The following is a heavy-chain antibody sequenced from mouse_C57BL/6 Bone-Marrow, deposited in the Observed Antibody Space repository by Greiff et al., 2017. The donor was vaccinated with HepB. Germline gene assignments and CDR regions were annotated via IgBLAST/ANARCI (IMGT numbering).Heavy chain of an antibody. J-gene: IGHJ2*01. V-gene: IGHV1-72*01. CDR3: ARAPLDGSSYNYFDY. CDR2: IDPNSGGT. Sequence: VQLQQPGAELVKPGASVKLSCKASGYTFTSYWMHWVKQRPGRGLEWIGRIDPNSGGTKYNEKFKSKATLTVDKPASTAYMQLSSLTSEDSAGYYCARAPLDGSSYNYFDYWGQGTTLTVSS. CDR1: GYTFTSYW. D-gene: IGHD1-1*01.